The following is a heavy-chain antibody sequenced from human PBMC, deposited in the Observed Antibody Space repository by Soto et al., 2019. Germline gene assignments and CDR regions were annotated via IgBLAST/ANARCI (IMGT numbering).Heavy chain of an antibody. J-gene: IGHJ6*03. CDR2: IYYSGST. V-gene: IGHV4-39*01. Sequence: SETLSLTCTVSGGSISSSSYYWGWIRQPPGKGLEWIGSIYYSGSTYYNPPLKSRVTISVDKSKKQFSLKLSSVTAADTAVYYCARQIHHLDTWAHYYYYYYMDVWGKGTTVTVSS. D-gene: IGHD1-26*01. CDR3: ARQIHHLDTWAHYYYYYYMDV. CDR1: GGSISSSSYY.